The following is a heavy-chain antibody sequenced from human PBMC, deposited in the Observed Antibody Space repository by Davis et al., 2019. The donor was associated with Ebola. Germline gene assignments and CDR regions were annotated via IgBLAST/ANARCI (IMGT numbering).Heavy chain of an antibody. J-gene: IGHJ5*02. V-gene: IGHV2-5*02. CDR3: AHRVTIQRQNNWFDP. CDR1: GFSLSTSGVG. D-gene: IGHD3-9*01. Sequence: SGPTLVKPTQTLTLTCTFSGFSLSTSGVGVGWIRQPPGKALEWLALIYWDDDKRYSPSLKSRLTITKDTSKNQVVLTMTNMDPVDTATYYCAHRVTIQRQNNWFDPWGQGTLVTVSS. CDR2: IYWDDDK.